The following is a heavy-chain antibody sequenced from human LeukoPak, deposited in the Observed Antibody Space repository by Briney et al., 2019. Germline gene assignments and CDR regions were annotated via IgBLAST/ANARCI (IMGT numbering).Heavy chain of an antibody. V-gene: IGHV3-53*01. CDR3: ARVASGYDQQPYYFDY. CDR1: GFTFRTYW. CDR2: IYSGGST. Sequence: GGSLRLSCAASGFTFRTYWMSWVRQAPGKGLEWVSVIYSGGSTYYADSVKGRFTISRDNSKNTLYLQMNSLRAEDTAVYYCARVASGYDQQPYYFDYWGQGTLVTVSS. D-gene: IGHD5-12*01. J-gene: IGHJ4*02.